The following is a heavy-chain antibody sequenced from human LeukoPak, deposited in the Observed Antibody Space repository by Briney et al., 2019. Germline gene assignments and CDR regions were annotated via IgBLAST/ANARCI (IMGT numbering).Heavy chain of an antibody. D-gene: IGHD1-26*01. CDR3: ARVSGELQFDP. J-gene: IGHJ5*02. V-gene: IGHV4-39*07. Sequence: SETLSLTCTVSGGSISSSSYYWGWIRQPPGKGLEWIGGIYSSGSAYYNPSLKSRVTISVDTSKNQFSLKLSSVTAADTAVYYCARVSGELQFDPWGQGTLVTVSS. CDR1: GGSISSSSYY. CDR2: IYSSGSA.